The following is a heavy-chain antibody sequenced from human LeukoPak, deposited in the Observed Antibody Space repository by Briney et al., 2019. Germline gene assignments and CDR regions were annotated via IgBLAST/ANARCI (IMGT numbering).Heavy chain of an antibody. CDR3: ARHYYVFWRVFYTADYYFDY. CDR2: ISAHSRYI. J-gene: IGHJ4*02. D-gene: IGHD3-3*01. V-gene: IGHV3-21*01. CDR1: GFSFSDFG. Sequence: GGSLRLSCAASGFSFSDFGMNWVRQAPGKGLEWVSSISAHSRYIYYADSVKGRFTISRDNAQTSLYLEMNSLRGEDSAVYYWARHYYVFWRVFYTADYYFDYWGRGPLVTVSS.